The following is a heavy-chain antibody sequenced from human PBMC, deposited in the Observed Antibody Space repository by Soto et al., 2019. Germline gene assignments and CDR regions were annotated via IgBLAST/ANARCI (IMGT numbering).Heavy chain of an antibody. Sequence: ASVKVSCKASGGTFSSYTISWVRQAPGQGLEWMGRIIPILGIANYAQKFQGRVTITADKSTSTAYMELSSLRSEDTAVYYCAREDSSGWTYFDYWGQGTLVTSPQ. J-gene: IGHJ4*02. V-gene: IGHV1-69*04. CDR2: IIPILGIA. CDR1: GGTFSSYT. D-gene: IGHD6-19*01. CDR3: AREDSSGWTYFDY.